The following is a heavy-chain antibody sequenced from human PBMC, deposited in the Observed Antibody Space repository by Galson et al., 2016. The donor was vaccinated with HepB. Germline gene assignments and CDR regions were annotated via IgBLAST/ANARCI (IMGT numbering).Heavy chain of an antibody. CDR2: ISSSSSAI. Sequence: SLRLSCAGSGFTFSRSAMNWVRQAPGKGLEWVSYISSSSSAIFYADSVKGRFIISRDNAKNSLYLQMHNLRDEDTAVYHCVTDCYLGSDWCYYFDRWGQGTLVTVSS. J-gene: IGHJ4*02. CDR3: VTDCYLGSDWCYYFDR. CDR1: GFTFSRSA. V-gene: IGHV3-48*02. D-gene: IGHD6-19*01.